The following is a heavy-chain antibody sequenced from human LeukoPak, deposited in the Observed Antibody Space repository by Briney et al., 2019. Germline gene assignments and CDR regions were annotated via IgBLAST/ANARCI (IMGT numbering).Heavy chain of an antibody. V-gene: IGHV4-59*01. CDR3: ATELRSLWSDGYYMDV. CDR1: GGSISSYY. D-gene: IGHD3-3*01. Sequence: KSSETLSLTCTVSGGSISSYYWSWIRQPPGKGLEWIGYIYYSGSTNYNPSLKSRVTISVDTSKNQFSLKLSSVTVADTAVYYCATELRSLWSDGYYMDVWGKGTTVTVSS. J-gene: IGHJ6*03. CDR2: IYYSGST.